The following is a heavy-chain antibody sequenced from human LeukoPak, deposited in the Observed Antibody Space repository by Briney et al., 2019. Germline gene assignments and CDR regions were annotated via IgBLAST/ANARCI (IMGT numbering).Heavy chain of an antibody. J-gene: IGHJ3*02. CDR2: IYYSGST. D-gene: IGHD5-24*01. CDR1: GGSVSSGSYY. CDR3: ARARADGYNQVDAFDI. V-gene: IGHV4-61*01. Sequence: SETLSLTCTVSGGSVSSGSYYWSWIRQPPGKGLEWIGYIYYSGSTNYNPSLKSRVTISVDTSKNQFSLKLSSVTAADTAVYYCARARADGYNQVDAFDIWGQGTMVTVSS.